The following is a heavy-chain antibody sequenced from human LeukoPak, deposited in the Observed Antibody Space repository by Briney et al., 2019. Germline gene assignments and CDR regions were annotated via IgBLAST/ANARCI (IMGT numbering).Heavy chain of an antibody. Sequence: SSETLSLTCTVSGGSISSGGYSWSWIRQPPGKGLEWIGYIYHSGSTYYNPSLKSRVTISVDRSKNQFSLKLSSVTAADTAVYYCARGSLRYFDWLSFDYWGQGTLVTVSS. CDR1: GGSISSGGYS. CDR2: IYHSGST. J-gene: IGHJ4*02. V-gene: IGHV4-30-2*01. CDR3: ARGSLRYFDWLSFDY. D-gene: IGHD3-9*01.